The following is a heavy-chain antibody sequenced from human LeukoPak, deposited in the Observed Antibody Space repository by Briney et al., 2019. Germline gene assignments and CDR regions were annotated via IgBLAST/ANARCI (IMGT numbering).Heavy chain of an antibody. D-gene: IGHD5-18*01. CDR2: INHSGSS. V-gene: IGHV4-34*01. CDR3: ARGGGVDTAMDY. CDR1: GGSFSGYY. Sequence: SETLSLTCAVYGGSFSGYYWSWLRQPPGKGLEWIGEINHSGSSNYNPSLKSRVTISVDTPKNHCSLKLSSVTAADTAVYYCARGGGVDTAMDYWGQGTLVTVSS. J-gene: IGHJ4*02.